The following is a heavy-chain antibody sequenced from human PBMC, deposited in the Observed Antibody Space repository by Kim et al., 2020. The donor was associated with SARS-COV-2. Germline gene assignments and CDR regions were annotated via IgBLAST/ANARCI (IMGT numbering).Heavy chain of an antibody. Sequence: GGSLRLSCATSGFTLSLYSMNWVRQSPGKGLEWVSHISGSGTITKHADSVRGRFTISRDNAKKSLFLQVNGLRADDTAVYYCVRENFWAFDVWGQGTLVT. CDR1: GFTLSLYS. J-gene: IGHJ3*01. V-gene: IGHV3-48*04. D-gene: IGHD3-3*01. CDR2: ISGSGTIT. CDR3: VRENFWAFDV.